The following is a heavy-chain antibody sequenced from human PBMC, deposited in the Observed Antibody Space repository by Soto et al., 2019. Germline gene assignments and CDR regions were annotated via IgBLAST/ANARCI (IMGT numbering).Heavy chain of an antibody. Sequence: SETLSLTCTVSGGSISSSSYYWGWIRQPPGKGLEWIGSIYYSGSTYYNPSLKSRVTISVDTSKNQFSLKLSSVTAADTAVYYCARQVVRGVIHRHFDYWGQGTLVTVSS. CDR2: IYYSGST. V-gene: IGHV4-39*01. J-gene: IGHJ4*02. CDR3: ARQVVRGVIHRHFDY. D-gene: IGHD3-10*01. CDR1: GGSISSSSYY.